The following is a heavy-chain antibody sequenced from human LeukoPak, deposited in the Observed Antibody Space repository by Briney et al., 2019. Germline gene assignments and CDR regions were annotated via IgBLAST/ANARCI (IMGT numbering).Heavy chain of an antibody. V-gene: IGHV3-53*01. D-gene: IGHD6-13*01. CDR1: GFTVSNNY. J-gene: IGHJ5*02. Sequence: GGSLRLSCAASGFTVSNNYMNWVRQAPGKGLEWVSVIYSAGSTYYADSVKGRFTISRGNSKNTLYLQMNSLRAEDTAVYYCARSIAAAGRFDPWGQGTLVTVSS. CDR2: IYSAGST. CDR3: ARSIAAAGRFDP.